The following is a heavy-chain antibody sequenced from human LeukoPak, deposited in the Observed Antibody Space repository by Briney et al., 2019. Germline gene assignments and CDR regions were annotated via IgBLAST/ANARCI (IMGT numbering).Heavy chain of an antibody. CDR3: AKNGAGLSYDFWSGYHLDY. CDR1: GFTFSSYA. Sequence: GGSLRLSCAASGFTFSSYAMSWVRQAPGKGLEWVSAISGSGGSTYYADSVKGRFTISRDNSKNTLYLQMNSLRAEDTAVYYCAKNGAGLSYDFWSGYHLDYWGQGTLVTVSS. J-gene: IGHJ4*02. D-gene: IGHD3-3*01. CDR2: ISGSGGST. V-gene: IGHV3-23*01.